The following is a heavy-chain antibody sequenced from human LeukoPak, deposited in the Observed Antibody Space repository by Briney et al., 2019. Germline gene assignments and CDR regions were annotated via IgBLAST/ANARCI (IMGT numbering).Heavy chain of an antibody. CDR1: GDTFTSYD. CDR3: ARGRHGELFRVYYYYMDV. CDR2: MNPNSGNT. Sequence: EASGKVSCKASGDTFTSYDINWVRQATGQGLEWMGWMNPNSGNTGYAQKFQGRVTMTRNTSISTAYMELSSLRSEDTAVYYCARGRHGELFRVYYYYMDVWGKGTTVTVSS. V-gene: IGHV1-8*01. D-gene: IGHD3-10*01. J-gene: IGHJ6*03.